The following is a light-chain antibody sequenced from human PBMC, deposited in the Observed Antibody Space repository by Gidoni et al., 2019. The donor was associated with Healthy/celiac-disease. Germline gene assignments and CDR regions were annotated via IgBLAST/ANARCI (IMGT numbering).Light chain of an antibody. CDR2: GKN. J-gene: IGLJ2*01. V-gene: IGLV3-19*01. CDR3: NSRDSSGNHPV. Sequence: SSELTQDPAVSVALGQTVRITCQGDSLRSYYASWYQQKPGQDPVLVIYGKNNRPSGIPDRFSGSSSGNTASLTITGAQAEDEPDYYCNSRDSSGNHPVFGGGTKLTVL. CDR1: SLRSYY.